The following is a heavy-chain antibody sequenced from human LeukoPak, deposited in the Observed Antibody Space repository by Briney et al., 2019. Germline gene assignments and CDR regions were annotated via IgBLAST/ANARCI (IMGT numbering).Heavy chain of an antibody. CDR1: GYTFTSYY. Sequence: ASVKVSCKASGYTFTSYYMHWVRQAPGQGLEWMGIINPSGGSTSYAQKFQGRVTMTEDTSTDTAYMELSSLISEDTAVYYCATTIVVMNAIDYWGQGTLVTVSS. CDR2: INPSGGST. D-gene: IGHD1-26*01. V-gene: IGHV1-46*01. CDR3: ATTIVVMNAIDY. J-gene: IGHJ4*02.